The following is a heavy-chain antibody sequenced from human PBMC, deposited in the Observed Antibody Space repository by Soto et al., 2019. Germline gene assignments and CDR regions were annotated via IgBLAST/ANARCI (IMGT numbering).Heavy chain of an antibody. CDR3: ARGLAVPAAPDY. D-gene: IGHD2-2*01. J-gene: IGHJ4*02. CDR2: MNPNSGNT. Sequence: QVQLVQSGAEVKKPGASVKVSCKASGYTFTSYDINWVRQATGQGLEWMGWMNPNSGNTGYAQKFKGRVPMTRNTSISTAYMELSSLRSEDTAVYYCARGLAVPAAPDYWGQGTLVTVSS. V-gene: IGHV1-8*01. CDR1: GYTFTSYD.